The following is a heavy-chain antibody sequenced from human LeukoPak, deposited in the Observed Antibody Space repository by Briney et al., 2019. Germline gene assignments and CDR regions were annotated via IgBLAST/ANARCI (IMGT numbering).Heavy chain of an antibody. CDR3: ARPWGDVSIATWFNP. V-gene: IGHV3-48*02. D-gene: IGHD3-16*01. J-gene: IGHJ5*02. CDR1: GFTFSSYS. Sequence: GGSLRLSCAASGFTFSSYSMNWVRQAPGKGLEWVSYISSSSSTIYYADSVKGRFTISRDNAKNSLYLQMNSLRDEDTAVYYCARPWGDVSIATWFNPWGQGTLVTVSS. CDR2: ISSSSSTI.